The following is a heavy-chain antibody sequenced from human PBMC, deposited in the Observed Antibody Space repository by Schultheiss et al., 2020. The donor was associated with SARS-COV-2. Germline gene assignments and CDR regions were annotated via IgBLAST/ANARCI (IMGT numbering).Heavy chain of an antibody. Sequence: GGSLRLSCAASGFTFSSYGMHWVRQAPGKGLEWVAVISYDGTNKYYADSVKGRFTISRDNSKNTLYLQMNSLRAEDTAVYYCAKHYDILTGYYYYGMDVWGQGTTVTVSS. CDR2: ISYDGTNK. J-gene: IGHJ6*02. V-gene: IGHV3-30*18. D-gene: IGHD3-9*01. CDR3: AKHYDILTGYYYYGMDV. CDR1: GFTFSSYG.